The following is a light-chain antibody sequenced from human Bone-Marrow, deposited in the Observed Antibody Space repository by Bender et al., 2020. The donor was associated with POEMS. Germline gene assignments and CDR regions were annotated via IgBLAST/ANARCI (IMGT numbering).Light chain of an antibody. Sequence: SYELTQPPSVSVSPGQTASITCSGDKLGDKYVSWYQQKPGQSPVLVIYQDGKRPSGIPEGFSGSNSGNTASLTISGTQSMDEADYYCQAWDGSTVVFGRGTKLTVL. CDR2: QDG. CDR1: KLGDKY. J-gene: IGLJ3*02. CDR3: QAWDGSTVV. V-gene: IGLV3-1*01.